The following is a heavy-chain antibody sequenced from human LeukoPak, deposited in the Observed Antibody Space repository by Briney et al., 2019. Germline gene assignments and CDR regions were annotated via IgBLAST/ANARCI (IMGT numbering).Heavy chain of an antibody. CDR2: IYYSGST. V-gene: IGHV4-39*01. J-gene: IGHJ4*02. CDR3: ARQAFYDSSGYYYVDY. D-gene: IGHD3-22*01. Sequence: PSETLSLTCSVSGGSISSSNYYWGWIRQPPGKGLEWIGSIYYSGSTYYNPSLKSRVTISVDTSKNQFSLKLSSVTAADTAVYYCARQAFYDSSGYYYVDYWGQGTLVTVS. CDR1: GGSISSSNYY.